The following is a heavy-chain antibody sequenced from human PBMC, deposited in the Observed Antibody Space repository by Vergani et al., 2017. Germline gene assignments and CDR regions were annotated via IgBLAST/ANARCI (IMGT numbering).Heavy chain of an antibody. CDR3: AGDTHSWQRADR. V-gene: IGHV4-59*02. J-gene: IGHJ5*02. Sequence: QAQLQESGPGLVKPSETLSLTCHVFGVSVTDYNCNWIRQAPGKGLVWIVSLSTTGGATIASHNPSLKSRVYISVYTSKSQFSLRLASVTAADSGIYYCAGDTHSWQRADRWGQGPLVSVSS. CDR1: GVSVTDYN. CDR2: LSTTGGATIA. D-gene: IGHD6-13*01.